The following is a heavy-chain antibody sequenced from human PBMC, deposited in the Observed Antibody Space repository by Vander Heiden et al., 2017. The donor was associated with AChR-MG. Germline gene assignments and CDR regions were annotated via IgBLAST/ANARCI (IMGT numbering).Heavy chain of an antibody. Sequence: EVQLLESGGGLVQPGGSLRLSCAASGFTFSSYAMSWVRQAPGKGLEWVSAISGSGGRTYYADSVKGRFTISRDNSKNTRYLKMNSMRAEETAVYYCAKDIRECGDYYDIFDYWGQGTLVTVSS. CDR3: AKDIRECGDYYDIFDY. CDR2: ISGSGGRT. V-gene: IGHV3-23*01. J-gene: IGHJ4*02. D-gene: IGHD3-22*01. CDR1: GFTFSSYA.